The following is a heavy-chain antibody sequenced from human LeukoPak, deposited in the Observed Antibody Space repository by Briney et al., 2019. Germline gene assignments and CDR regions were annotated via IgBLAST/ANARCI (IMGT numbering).Heavy chain of an antibody. J-gene: IGHJ4*02. V-gene: IGHV1-2*02. Sequence: GASVKVSCKASGYTFTGYYMHWVRQAPGQGLEWMGWINPNSGGTNYAQKFQGRVTMTRDTSISTAYMDLSRLRSDDTAVYYCARDLRQWLGMGDYYFDYWGQGTLVTVSS. CDR3: ARDLRQWLGMGDYYFDY. CDR1: GYTFTGYY. CDR2: INPNSGGT. D-gene: IGHD6-19*01.